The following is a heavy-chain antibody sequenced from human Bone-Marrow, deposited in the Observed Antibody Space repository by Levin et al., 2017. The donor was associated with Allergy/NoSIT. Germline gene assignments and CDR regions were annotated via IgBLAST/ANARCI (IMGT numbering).Heavy chain of an antibody. CDR2: IYPDGRT. Sequence: PGGSLRLSCAASEFGVSTKYMSWVRQAPGKGLEWVSIIYPDGRTWYAGSVQGRLTISRDNSKNTLWLQMNSLRGEDTAVYYCATSAAANRGDYWGQGTLVTVSS. J-gene: IGHJ4*02. CDR3: ATSAAANRGDY. V-gene: IGHV3-53*01. D-gene: IGHD6-13*01. CDR1: EFGVSTKY.